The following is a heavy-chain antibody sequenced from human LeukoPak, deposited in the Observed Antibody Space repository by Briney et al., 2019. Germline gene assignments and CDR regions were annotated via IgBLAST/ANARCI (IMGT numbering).Heavy chain of an antibody. J-gene: IGHJ4*02. CDR1: GVPITSGGYY. CDR2: IYYSGST. Sequence: PSETLSLTCTVSGVPITSGGYYWSWIRQHPGKGLEWLGYIYYSGSTYYNPSLKSRHTISLDTSKNHFSLRLTSVTAADTAVYYCARGPVRDYSNYWGQGTLVTVSS. CDR3: ARGPVRDYSNY. V-gene: IGHV4-31*03. D-gene: IGHD4-11*01.